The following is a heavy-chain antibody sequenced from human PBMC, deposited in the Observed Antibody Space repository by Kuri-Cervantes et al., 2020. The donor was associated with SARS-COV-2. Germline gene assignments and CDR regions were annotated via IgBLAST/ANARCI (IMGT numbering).Heavy chain of an antibody. J-gene: IGHJ4*02. CDR2: IKSKTDGGTT. D-gene: IGHD3-3*01. V-gene: IGHV3-15*07. CDR3: TTDGDYDFWSGYYDDY. Sequence: GESLKISCAASGFTFSNAWMHWARQAPGKGLEWVGRIKSKTDGGTTDYAAPVKGRFTISRDDSKNTLYLQRNSLKTEDTAVYYCTTDGDYDFWSGYYDDYWGQGTLVTVSS. CDR1: GFTFSNAW.